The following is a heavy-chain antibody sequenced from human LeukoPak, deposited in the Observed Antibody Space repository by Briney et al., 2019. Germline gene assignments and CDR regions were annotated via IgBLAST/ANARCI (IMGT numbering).Heavy chain of an antibody. CDR2: MYYSGGT. D-gene: IGHD3-22*01. CDR1: GGSISSGDYY. J-gene: IGHJ5*02. Sequence: SETLPLTCTVSGGSISSGDYYWSWIRQPPGKGLEWIAYMYYSGGTYYNPSLKSRVTMSADTSKNQLSLKLSSVTAADTAVYYCARPYYYDSRIDPWGQGIRVTVSS. CDR3: ARPYYYDSRIDP. V-gene: IGHV4-30-4*01.